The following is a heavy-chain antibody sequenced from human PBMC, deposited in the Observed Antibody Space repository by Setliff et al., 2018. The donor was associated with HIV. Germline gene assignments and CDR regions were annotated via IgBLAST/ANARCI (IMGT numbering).Heavy chain of an antibody. Sequence: SETLSLTCTLSGGSFNSYYWSWIRQTPGKGLEWIGYIYSGGSTHYNPSLRSRVTMSSYRSRNQFSLKLNSVTAADTAVYYCARSPWLGGMDVWGQGTTVTSP. D-gene: IGHD3-9*01. J-gene: IGHJ6*02. V-gene: IGHV4-4*09. CDR3: ARSPWLGGMDV. CDR1: GGSFNSYY. CDR2: IYSGGST.